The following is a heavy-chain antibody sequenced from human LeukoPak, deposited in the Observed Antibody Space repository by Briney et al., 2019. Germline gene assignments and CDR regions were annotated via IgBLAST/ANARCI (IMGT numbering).Heavy chain of an antibody. J-gene: IGHJ3*02. CDR2: MNANTGNA. CDR3: AMRPRGYSYGTNAFDI. CDR1: GYTFTSHD. D-gene: IGHD5-18*01. Sequence: RASVKVSCKASGYTFTSHDINWVRQAPGQGLEWMGWMNANTGNAYSARKFQGRVTMTRDTSISTAYMELSSLTSEDTAVYYCAMRPRGYSYGTNAFDIWGQGTMVTVSS. V-gene: IGHV1-8*01.